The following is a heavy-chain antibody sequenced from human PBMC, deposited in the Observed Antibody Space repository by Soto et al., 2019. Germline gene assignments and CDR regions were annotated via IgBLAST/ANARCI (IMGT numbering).Heavy chain of an antibody. CDR3: AKARCSTPNCYVPDY. V-gene: IGHV3-11*01. J-gene: IGHJ4*02. CDR2: ISSGGGTI. D-gene: IGHD2-2*01. CDR1: GFTFSGHY. Sequence: PGGSLRLSCAASGFTFSGHYMSWIRQAPGKGLEWISYISSGGGTIAYADSVRGRFTISRDNPKNTLYLQMNNLRAEDTAMYYCAKARCSTPNCYVPDYWGQGTLVTVSS.